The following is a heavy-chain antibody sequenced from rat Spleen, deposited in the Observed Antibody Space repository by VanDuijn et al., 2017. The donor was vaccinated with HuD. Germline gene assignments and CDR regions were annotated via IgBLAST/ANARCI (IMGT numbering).Heavy chain of an antibody. CDR2: INYDGVPP. D-gene: IGHD1-1*01. CDR1: GFTLSDHF. Sequence: EVQLVESDGGLVQPGKSLKLSCAASGFTLSDHFMAWVRQAPTKGLEWVATINYDGVPPYYRDSVKGRFTISRDNAQNTRYLQMDSLRSEDTATYYCVRPAGTVVPNWFVYWGQGTLVTVSS. V-gene: IGHV5-29*01. J-gene: IGHJ3*01. CDR3: VRPAGTVVPNWFVY.